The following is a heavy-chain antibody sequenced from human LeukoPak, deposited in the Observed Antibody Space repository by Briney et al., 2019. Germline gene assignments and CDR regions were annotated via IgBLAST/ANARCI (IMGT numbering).Heavy chain of an antibody. J-gene: IGHJ4*02. V-gene: IGHV3-21*01. CDR2: IYSSSSYI. Sequence: PGGSLRLSCAASGFTFSSYSINWVRQAPGKGLEWGSSIYSSSSYIYYADSVKGRFTISRDNAKNSLYLQMNSLRAEDTAVYYCAKDPRVTKIVVNGFFDYWGQGTLVTVSS. D-gene: IGHD3-22*01. CDR1: GFTFSSYS. CDR3: AKDPRVTKIVVNGFFDY.